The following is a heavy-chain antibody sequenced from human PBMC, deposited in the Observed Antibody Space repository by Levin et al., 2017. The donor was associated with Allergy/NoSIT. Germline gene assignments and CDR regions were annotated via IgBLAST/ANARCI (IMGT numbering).Heavy chain of an antibody. CDR2: IYYSGST. D-gene: IGHD5/OR15-5a*01. CDR1: GGSISRYY. CDR3: ARLYDYFHY. Sequence: SETLSLTCTASGGSISRYYWSWIRQPPGKGLEWIGYIYYSGSTNYNPSLKSRVSISVDTSKNQFSLKLSSVTAADTAVYYCARLYDYFHYWGQGTLVTVSS. J-gene: IGHJ4*02. V-gene: IGHV4-59*01.